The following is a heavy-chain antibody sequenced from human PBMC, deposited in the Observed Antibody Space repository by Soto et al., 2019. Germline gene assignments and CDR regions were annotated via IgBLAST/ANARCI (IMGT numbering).Heavy chain of an antibody. V-gene: IGHV4-31*03. CDR2: IYYSGST. CDR3: ARVPWQWLGGYAFDI. J-gene: IGHJ3*02. CDR1: AGSTRSGSHY. D-gene: IGHD6-19*01. Sequence: PSETLSHTCTVSAGSTRSGSHYWCCIRQHPGRALEWIGYIYYSGSTFFNPSLRSRLTMSVDTSKNQFSLNLRSVTAADTAVYYCARVPWQWLGGYAFDIWGQGTMVT.